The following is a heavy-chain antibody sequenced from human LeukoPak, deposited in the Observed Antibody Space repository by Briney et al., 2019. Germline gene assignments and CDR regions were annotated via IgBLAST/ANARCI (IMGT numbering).Heavy chain of an antibody. V-gene: IGHV4-34*01. CDR1: GGSFSGYY. Sequence: PSETLSLTCAVYGGSFSGYYWSWIRQPLGKGLEWIGEINHSGSTNYNPSLKSRVTISVDTSKNQFSLKLSSVTAADTAVYYCARGLVATIYDYWGQGTLVTVSS. D-gene: IGHD5-12*01. CDR2: INHSGST. CDR3: ARGLVATIYDY. J-gene: IGHJ4*02.